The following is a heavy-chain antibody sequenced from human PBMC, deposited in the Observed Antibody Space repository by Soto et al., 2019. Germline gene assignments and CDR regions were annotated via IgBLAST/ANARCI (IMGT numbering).Heavy chain of an antibody. CDR1: GFSFSDYY. D-gene: IGHD6-13*01. Sequence: GGSLRLSCAASGFSFSDYYMAWIRQAPGKGLEWVSYISSSSSYKNYADSVKGRFTISRDNAKNSVYLQMNSLRAEDTAVYYCARSTYSSTWYRFDYWGQGTLVTVSS. V-gene: IGHV3-11*03. J-gene: IGHJ4*02. CDR3: ARSTYSSTWYRFDY. CDR2: ISSSSSYK.